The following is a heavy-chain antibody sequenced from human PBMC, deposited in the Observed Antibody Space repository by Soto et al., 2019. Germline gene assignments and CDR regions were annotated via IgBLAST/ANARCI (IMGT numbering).Heavy chain of an antibody. CDR3: ARTDQVPAAILNYYYYGMDV. V-gene: IGHV4-59*01. CDR1: GGSISSYY. CDR2: IYYSGST. Sequence: SETLSLTCTVSGGSISSYYWSWIRQPPGKGLEWIGYIYYSGSTNYNPSLKSRVTISVDTSKNQFSLKLSSVTAADTAVYYCARTDQVPAAILNYYYYGMDVWGQGTTVTVSS. J-gene: IGHJ6*02. D-gene: IGHD2-2*02.